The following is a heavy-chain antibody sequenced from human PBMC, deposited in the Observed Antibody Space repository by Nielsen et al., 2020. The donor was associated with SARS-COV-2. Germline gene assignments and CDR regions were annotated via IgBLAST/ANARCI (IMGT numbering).Heavy chain of an antibody. Sequence: GGSLRLSCAASGFTFSSYSMNWVRQAPGKGLEWVSYISSSSSTIYYADSVKGRFTISRDNAKNSLYLQMNSLRAEDTAVYYCAKSGYQLLWGYYYYGMDVWGQGTSVTVSS. V-gene: IGHV3-48*01. CDR1: GFTFSSYS. CDR2: ISSSSSTI. D-gene: IGHD2-2*01. J-gene: IGHJ6*02. CDR3: AKSGYQLLWGYYYYGMDV.